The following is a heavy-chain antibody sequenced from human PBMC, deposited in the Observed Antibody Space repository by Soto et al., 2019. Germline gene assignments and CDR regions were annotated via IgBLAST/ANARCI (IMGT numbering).Heavy chain of an antibody. D-gene: IGHD6-6*01. CDR3: ARDKEYSSSLRYMDV. CDR2: IYHSGST. CDR1: SGSISSSNW. V-gene: IGHV4-4*02. Sequence: SETLSLTCAVSSGSISSSNWWSWVRQPPGKGLEWIGEIYHSGSTNYNPSLKSRVTISVDKSKNQFSLKLSSVTAADTAVYYCARDKEYSSSLRYMDVWGKGTTVTVSS. J-gene: IGHJ6*03.